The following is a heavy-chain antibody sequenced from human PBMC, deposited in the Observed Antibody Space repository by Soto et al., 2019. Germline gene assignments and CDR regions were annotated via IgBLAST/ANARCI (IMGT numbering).Heavy chain of an antibody. CDR2: IVVGSGNT. V-gene: IGHV1-58*01. D-gene: IGHD3-22*01. Sequence: SVKVSCKASGFTSTSSAVQWVRQARGQRLEWIGWIVVGSGNTNYAQKFQERVTITRDMSTSTAYMELSSLRSEDTAVYYCAAMGPYYYDSSGYFLDYWGQGTLVTVSS. CDR3: AAMGPYYYDSSGYFLDY. J-gene: IGHJ4*02. CDR1: GFTSTSSA.